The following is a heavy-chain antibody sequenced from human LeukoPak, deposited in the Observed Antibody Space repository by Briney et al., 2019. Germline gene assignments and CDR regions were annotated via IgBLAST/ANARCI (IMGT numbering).Heavy chain of an antibody. CDR3: ATELFASDGSGRDAFDI. CDR2: FDPEDGET. CDR1: GYTLTELS. Sequence: ASVKVSCKVSGYTLTELSMHWVRQAPGKGLEWMGGFDPEDGETIYAQKFQGRVTMTEDTSTDTAYMELSSLRSEDPAVYYCATELFASDGSGRDAFDIWGQGTMVTVSS. J-gene: IGHJ3*02. V-gene: IGHV1-24*01. D-gene: IGHD3-10*01.